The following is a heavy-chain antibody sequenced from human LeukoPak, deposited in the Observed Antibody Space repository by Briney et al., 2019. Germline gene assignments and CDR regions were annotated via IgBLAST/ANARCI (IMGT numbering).Heavy chain of an antibody. J-gene: IGHJ4*02. Sequence: GGSLRLSCAVSGFTFSNFALYWVRQAPGKGLEWVAAISHDGNNKDYVDSVKGRFTISRDNAKNSLYLQMNSLRAEDTAVYYCARTYDSSGYYPDYWGQGTLVTVSS. CDR2: ISHDGNNK. D-gene: IGHD3-22*01. V-gene: IGHV3-30*04. CDR1: GFTFSNFA. CDR3: ARTYDSSGYYPDY.